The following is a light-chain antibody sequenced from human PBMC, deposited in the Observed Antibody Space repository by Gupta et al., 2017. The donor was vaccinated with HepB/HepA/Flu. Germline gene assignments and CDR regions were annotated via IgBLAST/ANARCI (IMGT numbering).Light chain of an antibody. CDR1: QSISSW. CDR2: KAS. CDR3: QHDNSYPLT. J-gene: IGKJ3*01. Sequence: DIQMTQSPSTLSASVGDRVTITCRASQSISSWLAWYQQKPGKAPNLLIYKASSLESGVPSRFSGSASGTEFTLTISSLHPDDFTTYYCQHDNSYPLTFGHGTRVDIK. V-gene: IGKV1-5*03.